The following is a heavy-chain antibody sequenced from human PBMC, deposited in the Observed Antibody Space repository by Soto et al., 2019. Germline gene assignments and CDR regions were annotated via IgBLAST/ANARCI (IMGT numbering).Heavy chain of an antibody. CDR1: GGSISSGGYS. CDR2: IYHSGST. CDR3: PRTYCAGTYFAFDI. D-gene: IGHD3-10*01. J-gene: IGHJ3*02. Sequence: PSETLSLTCAVSGGSISSGGYSWSWIRQPPGKGLEWIGYIYHSGSTYYNPSLKSRVTISVDRSKNQFSLKLSSVTAADTAVYYWPRTYCAGTYFAFDIGGQGTRVNAS. V-gene: IGHV4-30-2*01.